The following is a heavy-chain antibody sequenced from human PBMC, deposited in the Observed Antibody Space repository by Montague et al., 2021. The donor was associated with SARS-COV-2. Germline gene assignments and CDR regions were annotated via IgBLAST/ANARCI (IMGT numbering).Heavy chain of an antibody. D-gene: IGHD2-21*02. V-gene: IGHV4-59*01. Sequence: SETLSLTCTVSGGSIDSYYWNWLRQPPGKGLEGIGYIYYRGTTNYNTSLVSRVTMSVDTSKNQFSLNLSSSTAAATATYYCARELQYNWFDPWGQGTLVTVSS. J-gene: IGHJ5*02. CDR1: GGSIDSYY. CDR2: IYYRGTT. CDR3: ARELQYNWFDP.